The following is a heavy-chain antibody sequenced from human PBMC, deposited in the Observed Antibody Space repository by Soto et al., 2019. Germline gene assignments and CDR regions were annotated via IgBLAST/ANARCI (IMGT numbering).Heavy chain of an antibody. CDR3: ARDYGGYYSAASD. Sequence: QVQLVHSGAEVKEPGASVKVSCKASGYTFTHYAINWVRQATGQGLEWMGWVSPNTGNTAYAQKLQGRVTMTRNTSINTAYLELSSLRSEDTAVYYCARDYGGYYSAASDWGQGTLVTVSS. D-gene: IGHD3-3*01. V-gene: IGHV1-8*01. CDR1: GYTFTHYA. J-gene: IGHJ4*02. CDR2: VSPNTGNT.